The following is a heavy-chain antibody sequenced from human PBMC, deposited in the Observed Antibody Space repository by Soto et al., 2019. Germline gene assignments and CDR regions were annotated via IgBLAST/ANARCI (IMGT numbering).Heavy chain of an antibody. CDR3: VKDLLQNTVTPCGS. J-gene: IGHJ5*02. CDR2: ISSDGNNK. Sequence: QVQLVESGGGVVQPGRSLRLSCAASGFTFDSYGMHWVRQAPGKGLEWVAVISSDGNNKYYADSVKGRFSIYRDNFNNILYLQMSSLRVEDTAVYYCVKDLLQNTVTPCGSWGQGTLVTVSS. D-gene: IGHD4-17*01. CDR1: GFTFDSYG. V-gene: IGHV3-30*18.